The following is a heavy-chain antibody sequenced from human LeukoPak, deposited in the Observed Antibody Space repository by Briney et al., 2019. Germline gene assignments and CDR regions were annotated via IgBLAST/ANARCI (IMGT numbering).Heavy chain of an antibody. J-gene: IGHJ4*02. CDR2: ISSSSSYI. CDR3: ARDYDILAPLDY. CDR1: GFTFSSYS. V-gene: IGHV3-21*01. D-gene: IGHD3-9*01. Sequence: PGGSLRLSCAASGFTFSSYSMNWVRQAPGKGLEWVSSISSSSSYIYYADSVKGRFTISRDNAKNSLYLQMNSLRAEDTAVYYCARDYDILAPLDYWGQGTLVTVSS.